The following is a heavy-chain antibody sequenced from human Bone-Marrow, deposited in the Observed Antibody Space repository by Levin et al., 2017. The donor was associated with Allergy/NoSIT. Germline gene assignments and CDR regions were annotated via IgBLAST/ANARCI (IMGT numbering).Heavy chain of an antibody. V-gene: IGHV4-39*01. CDR2: IYYSGST. D-gene: IGHD1-26*01. Sequence: SETLSLTCTVSGGSISSSSYYWGWIRQPPGKGLEWIGSIYYSGSTYYNPSLKSRVTISVDTSKNQFSLKLSSVTAADTAVYYCASPPGGYYWYFDLWGRGTLVTVSS. CDR3: ASPPGGYYWYFDL. CDR1: GGSISSSSYY. J-gene: IGHJ2*01.